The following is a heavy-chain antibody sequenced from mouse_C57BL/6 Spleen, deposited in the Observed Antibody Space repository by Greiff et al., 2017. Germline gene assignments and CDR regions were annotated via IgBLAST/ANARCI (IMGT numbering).Heavy chain of an antibody. Sequence: EVQLQQSGPVLVKPGASVKMSCKASGYTFTDYYMNWVKQSHGKSLEWIGVINPYNGGTSYNQKFKGKATLTVDNSSSTAYMELNSLTSEDSAVYYCARRDYGSSYDAMDYWGQGTSVTVSS. CDR1: GYTFTDYY. CDR2: INPYNGGT. CDR3: ARRDYGSSYDAMDY. D-gene: IGHD1-1*01. V-gene: IGHV1-19*01. J-gene: IGHJ4*01.